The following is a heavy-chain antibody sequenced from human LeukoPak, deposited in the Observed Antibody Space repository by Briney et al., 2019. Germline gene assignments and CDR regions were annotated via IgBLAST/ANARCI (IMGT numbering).Heavy chain of an antibody. V-gene: IGHV4-39*01. Sequence: SETLSLTCTVSGGSISSSSYYWGWIRQPPGKGLEWIGSIYYSGSTYYNPSLKSRVTISVDTSKNQFSLKLSSVTGADTAVYYCARPTSSSGAFDIWGQGTMVTVSS. CDR1: GGSISSSSYY. CDR2: IYYSGST. J-gene: IGHJ3*02. CDR3: ARPTSSSGAFDI. D-gene: IGHD6-6*01.